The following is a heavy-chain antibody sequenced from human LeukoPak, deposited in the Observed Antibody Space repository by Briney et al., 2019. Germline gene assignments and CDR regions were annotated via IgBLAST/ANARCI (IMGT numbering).Heavy chain of an antibody. D-gene: IGHD3-22*01. Sequence: SETLSLTCTVSGGSISSSSYYWGWIRQPPGKGLEWIGSIYYSGSTSYNPSLKSRVTISVDTSKNQFSLKLSSVTAADTAVCYCARGVTLIVVVIHDWYFDLWGRGTVFTVSS. V-gene: IGHV4-39*01. CDR1: GGSISSSSYY. J-gene: IGHJ2*01. CDR2: IYYSGST. CDR3: ARGVTLIVVVIHDWYFDL.